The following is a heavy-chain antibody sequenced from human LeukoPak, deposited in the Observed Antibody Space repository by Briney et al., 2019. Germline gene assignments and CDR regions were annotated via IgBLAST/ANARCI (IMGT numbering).Heavy chain of an antibody. Sequence: SETLSLTCTVSGGSISSYYWSWIRQPPGKGLEWIGYISYSGTTNYNPSLKSRVTISVDTSKNQFSLNLTSVTAGDTAVYYCARQTMTTADAFDIWGQGTMVTVSS. D-gene: IGHD4-17*01. CDR3: ARQTMTTADAFDI. V-gene: IGHV4-59*08. CDR2: ISYSGTT. J-gene: IGHJ3*02. CDR1: GGSISSYY.